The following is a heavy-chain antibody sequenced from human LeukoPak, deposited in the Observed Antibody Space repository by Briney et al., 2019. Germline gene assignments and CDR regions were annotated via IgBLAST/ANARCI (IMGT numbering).Heavy chain of an antibody. V-gene: IGHV3-7*01. CDR3: ARPRDPDS. J-gene: IGHJ4*02. Sequence: PGGSLRLSCAASGFTFSSSWMSWVRQAPGKGLEWVANIKKDGSETNYVDSVKGRFTISRDNAKNSLYLQMNSLRAEDTAVYYCARPRDPDSWGQGTLVTVSS. CDR1: GFTFSSSW. CDR2: IKKDGSET.